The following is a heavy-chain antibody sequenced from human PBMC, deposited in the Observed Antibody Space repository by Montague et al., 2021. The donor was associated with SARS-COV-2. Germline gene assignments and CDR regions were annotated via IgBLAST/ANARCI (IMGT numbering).Heavy chain of an antibody. CDR1: GFTYSKYG. J-gene: IGHJ4*02. CDR2: IWNDGSKK. V-gene: IGHV3-33*01. Sequence: SPRLSCAASGFTYSKYGVHWVRQVPGKGLEWVASIWNDGSKKYHADSVKGRFTISRDNSNNMLYLQMDSLRAEDAAVYYCVGDPGDPDTFDYWGQGTQVTVSS. D-gene: IGHD7-27*01. CDR3: VGDPGDPDTFDY.